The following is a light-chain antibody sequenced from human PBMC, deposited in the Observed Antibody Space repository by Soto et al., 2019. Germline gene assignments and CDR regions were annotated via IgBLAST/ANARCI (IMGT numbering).Light chain of an antibody. CDR1: SSDVGGYDS. J-gene: IGLJ2*01. V-gene: IGLV2-14*01. CDR2: EVT. Sequence: QSALTQPASVSGSPGQSITLSCTGTSSDVGGYDSVSWFQQHPGEAPKLMIYEVTNRPSGVSNRFSGSKSGNTASLTISGLQAEDEADYYCSSYTSTSTVVFGGGTKVTVL. CDR3: SSYTSTSTVV.